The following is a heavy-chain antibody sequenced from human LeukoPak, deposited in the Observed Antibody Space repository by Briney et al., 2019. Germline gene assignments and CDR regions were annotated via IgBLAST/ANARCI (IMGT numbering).Heavy chain of an antibody. CDR2: IIPIFGTA. Sequence: SVKVSCTASGGTFSSYAISWVRQAPGQGLEWMGGIIPIFGTANYVQKFQGRVTITADESTSTAYMELSSLRSEDTAVYYCARDPHYYDFWSGYRPYYFDYWGQGTLVTVSS. CDR1: GGTFSSYA. D-gene: IGHD3-3*01. CDR3: ARDPHYYDFWSGYRPYYFDY. J-gene: IGHJ4*02. V-gene: IGHV1-69*13.